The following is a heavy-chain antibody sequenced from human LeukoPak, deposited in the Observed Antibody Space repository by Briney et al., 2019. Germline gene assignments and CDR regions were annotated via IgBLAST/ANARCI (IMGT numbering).Heavy chain of an antibody. D-gene: IGHD5-18*01. CDR1: GFTFSSYG. Sequence: GGSLRLSCAASGFTFSSYGMHWVRQAPGKGLEWVAVISYDGSNKYYADSVKGRFTISRDNSKNTLYLQMNSLRAEDTAVYYCAKDSSGYSYGYDYWGQGTLATVSS. CDR2: ISYDGSNK. V-gene: IGHV3-30*18. CDR3: AKDSSGYSYGYDY. J-gene: IGHJ4*02.